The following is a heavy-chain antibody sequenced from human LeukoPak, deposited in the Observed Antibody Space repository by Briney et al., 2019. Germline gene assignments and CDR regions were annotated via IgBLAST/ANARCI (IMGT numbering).Heavy chain of an antibody. D-gene: IGHD2/OR15-2a*01. CDR3: ARDRRRASMGYYYYGMDV. CDR2: IYHSGST. Sequence: SGTLSLTCAVSGGSISSSNWWSWVRQPPGKGLEWIGEIYHSGSTNYNPSLKSRVTISVDKSMNQFSLKLSSVTAADTAVYYRARDRRRASMGYYYYGMDVWGQGTTVTVSS. J-gene: IGHJ6*02. V-gene: IGHV4-4*02. CDR1: GGSISSSNW.